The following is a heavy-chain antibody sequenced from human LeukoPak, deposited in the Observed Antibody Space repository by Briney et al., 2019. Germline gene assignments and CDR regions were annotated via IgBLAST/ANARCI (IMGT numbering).Heavy chain of an antibody. V-gene: IGHV3-48*03. CDR2: ISSSGSTI. CDR1: GFTSSSYE. J-gene: IGHJ6*02. CDR3: AREYYYGSGSPRYGMDV. D-gene: IGHD3-10*01. Sequence: GGSLRLSCAASGFTSSSYEMNWVRQAPGKGLEWVSYISSSGSTIYYADSVKGRFTISRDNAKNSLYLQMNSLRAEDTAVYYCAREYYYGSGSPRYGMDVWGQGTTVTVSS.